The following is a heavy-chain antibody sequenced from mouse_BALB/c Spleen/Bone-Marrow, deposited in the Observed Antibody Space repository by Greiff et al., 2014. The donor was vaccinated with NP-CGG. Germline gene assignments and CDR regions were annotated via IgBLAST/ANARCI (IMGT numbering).Heavy chain of an antibody. V-gene: IGHV1S137*01. D-gene: IGHD2-1*01. CDR2: ISTYYGDA. CDR3: AREGGNFPWFAY. J-gene: IGHJ3*01. Sequence: VQLQQSGAELVRPGVSVKISCKGSGYTFTDYAMHWVKQSHAKSLEWIGVISTYYGDASYNQKSKGKATMTVDKSSSTAYMELARLTSEDSAIYYCAREGGNFPWFAYWGQGTLVTVSA. CDR1: GYTFTDYA.